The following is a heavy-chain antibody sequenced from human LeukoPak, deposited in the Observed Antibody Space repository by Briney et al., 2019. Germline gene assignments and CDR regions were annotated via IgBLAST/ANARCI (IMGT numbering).Heavy chain of an antibody. D-gene: IGHD6-19*01. CDR1: GGSISSGDYY. J-gene: IGHJ4*02. V-gene: IGHV4-30-4*01. CDR2: IYYSGST. CDR3: ARDETVYSSGYQRWFRYFDY. Sequence: SQTLSLTCTVSGGSISSGDYYWSWIRQPPGKGLEWIGYIYYSGSTYYNPSLKSRVTISVDTSKNQFSLKLSSVTAADTAVYYCARDETVYSSGYQRWFRYFDYWGQGTLDTVSS.